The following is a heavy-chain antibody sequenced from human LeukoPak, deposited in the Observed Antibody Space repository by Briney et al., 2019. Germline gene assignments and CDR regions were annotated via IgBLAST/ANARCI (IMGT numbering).Heavy chain of an antibody. CDR2: ISAYNGNT. CDR3: ARDYAYGYSSGWYPYYYGMDV. D-gene: IGHD6-19*01. Sequence: ASVKVSCKASGYTFTSYGISWVRQAPGQGPEWMGWISAYNGNTNYAQKLQGRVTMTTDTSTSTAYMELRSLRSDDTAVYYCARDYAYGYSSGWYPYYYGMDVWGQGTTVTVSS. V-gene: IGHV1-18*01. J-gene: IGHJ6*02. CDR1: GYTFTSYG.